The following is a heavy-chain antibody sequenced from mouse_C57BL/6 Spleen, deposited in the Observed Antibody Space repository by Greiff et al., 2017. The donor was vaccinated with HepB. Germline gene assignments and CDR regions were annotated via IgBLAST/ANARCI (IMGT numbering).Heavy chain of an antibody. J-gene: IGHJ4*01. CDR2: IYPGSGST. CDR3: ARSGYYVGRRAMDY. CDR1: GYTFTSYW. D-gene: IGHD2-3*01. Sequence: VQLQQPGAELVKPGASVKMSCKASGYTFTSYWITWVKQRPGQGLEWIGDIYPGSGSTNYNEKFKSKATLTVDTSSSTAYMQLSSLTSEDSAVYYCARSGYYVGRRAMDYWGQRTSVTVSS. V-gene: IGHV1-55*01.